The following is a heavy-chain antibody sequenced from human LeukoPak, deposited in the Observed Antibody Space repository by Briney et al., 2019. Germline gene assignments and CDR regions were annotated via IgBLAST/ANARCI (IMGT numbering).Heavy chain of an antibody. J-gene: IGHJ5*02. CDR1: GYTFTSNY. V-gene: IGHV1-46*01. CDR3: ARDNSVRDEAWWFNP. CDR2: ISPSGGPT. Sequence: EASVKVSCKAFGYTFTSNYMHWVRQAPGQGPEWMGVISPSGGPTTYAQKFQGRVTLTRDMSTSTDYLELSSLRSEDTAVYYRARDNSVRDEAWWFNPWGQGTLVTVSS. D-gene: IGHD5-24*01.